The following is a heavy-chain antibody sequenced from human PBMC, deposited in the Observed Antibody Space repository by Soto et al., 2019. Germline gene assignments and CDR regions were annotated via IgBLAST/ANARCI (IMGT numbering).Heavy chain of an antibody. CDR2: ISSSSSPI. CDR1: GFAFGSYS. D-gene: IGHD3-16*01. CDR3: ARDGGGESVGSAYDYYYGMDV. J-gene: IGHJ6*02. V-gene: IGHV3-48*02. Sequence: EEQLVESGGGLAQPGGSLRLACAASGFAFGSYSMNWVRQAPGKGLEWISYISSSSSPIYYADSVKGRFTIARDAAKNSVYLQMNSLRHEDTAVYYCARDGGGESVGSAYDYYYGMDVWGQGTTVTVSS.